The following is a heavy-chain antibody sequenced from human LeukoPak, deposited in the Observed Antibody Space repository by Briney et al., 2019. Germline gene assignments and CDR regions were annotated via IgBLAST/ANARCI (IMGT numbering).Heavy chain of an antibody. Sequence: SETLSLTCNVSGDSISSGSYYWGWIRQPPGTGLEWIGSIFYSGSTYYNPSLKSRVTISVDTSKNQFSLKLSSVTAADTAVYYCARHSFGRIVAPFDYWGQGTLVTVSS. V-gene: IGHV4-39*01. CDR1: GDSISSGSYY. CDR3: ARHSFGRIVAPFDY. J-gene: IGHJ4*02. D-gene: IGHD5-12*01. CDR2: IFYSGST.